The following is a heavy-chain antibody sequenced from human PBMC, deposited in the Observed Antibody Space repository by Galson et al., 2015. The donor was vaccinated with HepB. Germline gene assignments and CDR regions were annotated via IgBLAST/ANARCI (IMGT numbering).Heavy chain of an antibody. D-gene: IGHD2-2*01. CDR2: ISYNGSNK. CDR3: AKEGCSSTSCYLSWYFDL. V-gene: IGHV3-30*18. CDR1: GFTFSSYG. Sequence: SLRLSCAASGFTFSSYGMHWVRQAPGKGLEWVAVISYNGSNKYYADSVKGRFTISRDNSKNTLYLQMNSLRAEDTAVYYCAKEGCSSTSCYLSWYFDLWGRGTLVTVSS. J-gene: IGHJ2*01.